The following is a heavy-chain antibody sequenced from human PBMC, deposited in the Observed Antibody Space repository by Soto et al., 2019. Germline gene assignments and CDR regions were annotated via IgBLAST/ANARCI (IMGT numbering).Heavy chain of an antibody. J-gene: IGHJ6*02. CDR3: ASSMTTVVQNNYYYYGMDV. CDR1: GGSISSGGYY. V-gene: IGHV4-31*03. D-gene: IGHD4-17*01. Sequence: SETLSLTCTVSGGSISSGGYYWSWIRQHPGKGLEWIGYIYYSGSTYYNPSLKSRVTISVDPSKNQFSLKLSSVTAADTAVYYCASSMTTVVQNNYYYYGMDVWGQGTTVTVSS. CDR2: IYYSGST.